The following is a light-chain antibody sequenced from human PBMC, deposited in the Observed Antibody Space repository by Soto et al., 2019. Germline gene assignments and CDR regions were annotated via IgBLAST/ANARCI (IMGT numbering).Light chain of an antibody. Sequence: QSALTQPASVSGSPGQSITISCTGNSSDIGGNNYVSWYQQHPGKAPKLMIYDVTNRPSGVSNRFSGSKSGNTASLTISGIQAEDEADYYCSSYTTSSTLFGGGTKLTV. CDR3: SSYTTSSTL. CDR2: DVT. CDR1: SSDIGGNNY. J-gene: IGLJ2*01. V-gene: IGLV2-14*03.